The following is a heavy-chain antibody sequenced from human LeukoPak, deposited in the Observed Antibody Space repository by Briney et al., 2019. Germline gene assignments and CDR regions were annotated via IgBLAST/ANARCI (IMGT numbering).Heavy chain of an antibody. CDR2: IRSRTQDYAT. J-gene: IGHJ4*02. CDR3: TRLGYSSGWSDY. V-gene: IGHV3-73*01. D-gene: IGHD6-19*01. CDR1: GFTLSGSV. Sequence: GGSLRLPCAASGFTLSGSVIHWVRQASGKGLEWVGRIRSRTQDYATAYAAAVKDRFIISRDDSKNTAYLQMNSLRTEDTAVYYCTRLGYSSGWSDYWGQGALVTVSS.